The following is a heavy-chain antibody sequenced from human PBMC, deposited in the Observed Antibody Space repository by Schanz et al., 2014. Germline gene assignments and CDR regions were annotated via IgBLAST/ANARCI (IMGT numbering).Heavy chain of an antibody. Sequence: EVQPLESGGGLVQPGGSLRLSCAASGFTFSSYAMSWVRQAPGKGLEWVSAISGSGGSTYYADSVKGRFTISRDNSKNTLYLQMNSLRAEDTAVYYCAKGRFGELSAFDIWGQGTMVTVSS. CDR1: GFTFSSYA. J-gene: IGHJ3*02. CDR2: ISGSGGST. CDR3: AKGRFGELSAFDI. V-gene: IGHV3-23*01. D-gene: IGHD3-10*01.